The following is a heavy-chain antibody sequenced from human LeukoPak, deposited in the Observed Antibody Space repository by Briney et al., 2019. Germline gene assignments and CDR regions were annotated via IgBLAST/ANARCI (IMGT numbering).Heavy chain of an antibody. J-gene: IGHJ5*01. CDR2: IHSSGNT. Sequence: SETLSLTCTVSGDSISRGYYWVWIRQPPGKGLEWIGYIHSSGNTYYNPSLQNRLIISRDTNEDPLSLTQTSVTAADTAVYFCASGYGSGWLDSWGQGTQVTVSS. CDR1: GDSISRGYY. CDR3: ASGYGSGWLDS. D-gene: IGHD5-18*01. V-gene: IGHV4-31*03.